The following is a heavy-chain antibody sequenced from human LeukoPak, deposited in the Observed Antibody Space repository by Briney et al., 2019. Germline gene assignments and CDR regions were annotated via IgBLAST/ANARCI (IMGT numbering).Heavy chain of an antibody. D-gene: IGHD1-26*01. V-gene: IGHV3-23*01. J-gene: IGHJ6*02. CDR1: GFTFNNYA. Sequence: GGSLRLSCAASGFTFNNYAMSWVRQAPGKGLEWVSAISGSADSTYYADSVKGRFTISRDNSKNTLYLQMNSLRAEDTAVYYCAKDHSGSYFDNYYYYGMDVWGQGTTVTVSS. CDR2: ISGSADST. CDR3: AKDHSGSYFDNYYYYGMDV.